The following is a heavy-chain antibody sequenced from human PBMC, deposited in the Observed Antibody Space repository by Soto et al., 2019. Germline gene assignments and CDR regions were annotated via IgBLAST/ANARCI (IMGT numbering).Heavy chain of an antibody. Sequence: ESGGGLVKPGGSLRLSCAASGFTFSDYYMSWIRQAPGKGLEWIFYISSRGDTKYYADSVKGRFTISRDNAKNSLYLQMNSLRVEDTAVYYCARGQFSSSIYSFIDYWGQGTLVTVSS. CDR3: ARGQFSSSIYSFIDY. CDR1: GFTFSDYY. V-gene: IGHV3-11*01. CDR2: ISSRGDTK. D-gene: IGHD6-13*01. J-gene: IGHJ4*02.